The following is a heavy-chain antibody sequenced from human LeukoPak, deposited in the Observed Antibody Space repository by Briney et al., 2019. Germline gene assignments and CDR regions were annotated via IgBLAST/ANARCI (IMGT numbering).Heavy chain of an antibody. J-gene: IGHJ4*02. D-gene: IGHD2-21*02. V-gene: IGHV3-30*18. Sequence: GGSLRLSCAASGFTFNNYGMHWVRQAPGRGLEWVAVISYDGSNKYYADSVKGRFTISRDNSKNTLYLQMNSLRAEDTAVYYCAKEVTSYFDYRGQGTLVTVSS. CDR1: GFTFNNYG. CDR2: ISYDGSNK. CDR3: AKEVTSYFDY.